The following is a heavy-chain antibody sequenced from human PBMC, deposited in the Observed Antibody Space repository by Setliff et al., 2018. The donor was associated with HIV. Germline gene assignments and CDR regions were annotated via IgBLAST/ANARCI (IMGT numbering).Heavy chain of an antibody. V-gene: IGHV4-4*07. CDR3: ASSYGDYGNWYFDL. CDR1: GGSISSYY. CDR2: IYASGST. D-gene: IGHD4-17*01. J-gene: IGHJ2*01. Sequence: PSETLSLTCTVSGGSISSYYWSWIRQPAGKGLEWIGRIYASGSTNYNPSLKSRVTISVDTSKNQFSLKLSSVTAADTAAYYCASSYGDYGNWYFDLWGRGTLVTVSS.